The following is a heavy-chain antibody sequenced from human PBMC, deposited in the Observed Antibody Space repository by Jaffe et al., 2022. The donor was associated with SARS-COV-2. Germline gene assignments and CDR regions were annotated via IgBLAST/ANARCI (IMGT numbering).Heavy chain of an antibody. CDR1: GGSISSGNYY. D-gene: IGHD3-3*01. J-gene: IGHJ3*02. CDR2: IYTSGGT. CDR3: ARERSNDGTYDPNVPRDALDI. V-gene: IGHV4-61*02. Sequence: QLQESGPGLVKPSQTLSLSCTVSGGSISSGNYYWSWIRQPAGKGLEWIGRIYTSGGTNTNPSLKSRVTMSVDTSKNQFSLRLTSVTAADTAVYYCARERSNDGTYDPNVPRDALDIWGQGTMVTVSS.